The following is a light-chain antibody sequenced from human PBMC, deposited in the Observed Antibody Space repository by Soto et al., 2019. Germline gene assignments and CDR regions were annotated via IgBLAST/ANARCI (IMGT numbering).Light chain of an antibody. V-gene: IGKV3-11*01. Sequence: EIVLTQSPATLSLSPGERATLSCRASQSVSNNYLAWYQQKPGQAPRLLIYGASSRATGIPDRFSGSGSGTDFTLTISSLEPEDFAIYYCQQRQYWPPITFGQGTRLEIK. CDR1: QSVSNNY. J-gene: IGKJ5*01. CDR2: GAS. CDR3: QQRQYWPPIT.